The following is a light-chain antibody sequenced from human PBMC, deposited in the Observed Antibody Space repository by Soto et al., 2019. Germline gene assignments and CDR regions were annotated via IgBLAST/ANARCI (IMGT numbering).Light chain of an antibody. V-gene: IGKV1-9*01. J-gene: IGKJ1*01. CDR1: QGISSY. Sequence: DLQLTQSPSFLSASVGDRVTITCRASQGISSYLAWYQQKPGKAPKLLIYAASSLPSGVPSRFSGSGSGTEFTLTISSLQPEDFATYYCQQLKSYPRTFGQGTKVEIK. CDR3: QQLKSYPRT. CDR2: AAS.